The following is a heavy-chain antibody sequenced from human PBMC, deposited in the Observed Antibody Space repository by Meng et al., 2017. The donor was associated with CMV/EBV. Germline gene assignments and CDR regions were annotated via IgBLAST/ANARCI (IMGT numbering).Heavy chain of an antibody. CDR1: GFTFSNAW. CDR3: TTDLYYYDSSGYFVRSPMYYFDY. CDR2: IKSKTDGGTT. Sequence: GESLKISCAASGFTFSNAWMSWVRQAPGKGLEWVGRIKSKTDGGTTDYAAPVKGRFTISRDDSKNTLYLQMNSLKTEDTAVYYCTTDLYYYDSSGYFVRSPMYYFDYWGQGTLVIVSS. J-gene: IGHJ4*02. V-gene: IGHV3-15*01. D-gene: IGHD3-22*01.